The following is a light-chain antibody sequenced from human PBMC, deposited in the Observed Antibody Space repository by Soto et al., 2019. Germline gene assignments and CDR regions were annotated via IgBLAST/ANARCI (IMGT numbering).Light chain of an antibody. Sequence: DIQMTQSPSTLSASVGDRVTITCRASQSISSWLAWYQQKPGKAPNLLIYKASTLESGVPSRFNGSGSGTEFTLTVSSLQPDDFATYYCQQYDSYPLTFGGGTKVDIK. CDR3: QQYDSYPLT. CDR1: QSISSW. J-gene: IGKJ4*01. CDR2: KAS. V-gene: IGKV1-5*03.